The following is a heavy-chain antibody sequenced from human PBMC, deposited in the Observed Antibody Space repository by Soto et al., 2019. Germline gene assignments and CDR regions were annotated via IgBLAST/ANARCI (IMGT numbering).Heavy chain of an antibody. CDR3: ERPSVWLLLSGY. D-gene: IGHD3-22*01. CDR2: IYYTGNT. J-gene: IGHJ4*02. CDR1: GGSISNSNYY. V-gene: IGHV4-39*01. Sequence: QLQLQESGPGLVKPSDTLSLTCNVSGGSISNSNYYWGWIRQPPGKGLEWIGSIYYTGNTYYNPSLKSRVTISVETSKNQFSLKLGSLTAADTAVYFCERPSVWLLLSGYWGQGTLVTVSS.